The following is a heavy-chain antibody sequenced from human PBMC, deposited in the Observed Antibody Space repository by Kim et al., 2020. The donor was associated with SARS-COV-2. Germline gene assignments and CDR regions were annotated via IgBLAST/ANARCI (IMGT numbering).Heavy chain of an antibody. Sequence: SETLSLTCTVSGGSISSGGYYWSWIRQHPGKGLEWIGYIYYSGSTYYNPSLKSRVTISVDTSKNQFFLKLSSVTAADTAVYYCAREKPYKPYCSSTSCYNYFDYWGQGTLVTVSS. D-gene: IGHD2-2*02. J-gene: IGHJ4*02. CDR1: GGSISSGGYY. V-gene: IGHV4-31*03. CDR3: AREKPYKPYCSSTSCYNYFDY. CDR2: IYYSGST.